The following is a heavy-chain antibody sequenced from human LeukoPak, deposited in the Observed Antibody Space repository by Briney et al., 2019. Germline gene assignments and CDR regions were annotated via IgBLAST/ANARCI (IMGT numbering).Heavy chain of an antibody. CDR2: INPNSGGT. J-gene: IGHJ4*02. CDR1: GYTLTELS. D-gene: IGHD3-10*01. V-gene: IGHV1-2*04. CDR3: ARAREDYYGSGTFDY. Sequence: ASVKVSCKVSGYTLTELSMHWVRQAPGQGLEWMGWINPNSGGTNYAQKFQGWVTMTRGTSISTAYMELSRLRSDDTAVYYCARAREDYYGSGTFDYWGQGTLVTVSS.